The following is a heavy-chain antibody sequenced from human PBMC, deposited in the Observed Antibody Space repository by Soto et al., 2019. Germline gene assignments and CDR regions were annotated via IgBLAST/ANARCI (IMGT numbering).Heavy chain of an antibody. J-gene: IGHJ5*02. CDR1: GFGFHTYW. V-gene: IGHV3-74*01. Sequence: SCVASGFGFHTYWMHWVRQVPGKGLVWVARINSDGDTSTYADSVKGRFSISRDNTKNTLFLQMSGLRDDDTAVYYCTRDWVVYYGSGNYYPRFDPWGQGALVSVS. D-gene: IGHD3-10*01. CDR3: TRDWVVYYGSGNYYPRFDP. CDR2: INSDGDTS.